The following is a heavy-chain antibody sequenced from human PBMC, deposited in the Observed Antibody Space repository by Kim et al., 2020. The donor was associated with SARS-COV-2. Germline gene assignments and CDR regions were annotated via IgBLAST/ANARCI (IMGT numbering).Heavy chain of an antibody. CDR2: ISPSTNNI. CDR3: AREKTYHYDTSGSYFFDF. Sequence: GGSLRLSCEASGFTFSDYYMSWIRQAPGKGLEWISYISPSTNNINYADSVKGRFTISRDSATSSLYLQMESPRAEDTAVYYCAREKTYHYDTSGSYFFDFWGQGTLVTVSS. D-gene: IGHD3-22*01. CDR1: GFTFSDYY. J-gene: IGHJ4*02. V-gene: IGHV3-11*06.